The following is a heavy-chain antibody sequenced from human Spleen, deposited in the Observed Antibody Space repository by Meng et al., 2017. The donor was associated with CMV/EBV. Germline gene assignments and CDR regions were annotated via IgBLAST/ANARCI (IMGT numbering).Heavy chain of an antibody. CDR3: ARGSWTYHYYSMDV. CDR2: ITGSGTTI. J-gene: IGHJ6*02. V-gene: IGHV3-11*01. Sequence: GGSLRLSCAASGFTFSDYYMTWIRQAPGKGLEWVSYITGSGTTIYYADSVKGRFTISRDNAKNSLFLQMNSLRAEDTALYYCARGSWTYHYYSMDVWGQGTTVTVSS. D-gene: IGHD3/OR15-3a*01. CDR1: GFTFSDYY.